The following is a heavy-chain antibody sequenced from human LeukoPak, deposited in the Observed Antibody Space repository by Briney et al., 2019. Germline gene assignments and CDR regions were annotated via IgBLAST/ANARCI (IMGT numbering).Heavy chain of an antibody. CDR1: GITVSNAW. CDR2: IKSKTEGGTI. CDR3: TTLYNPDY. Sequence: PGGSLRLSCAASGITVSNAWMSWVRQAPGKGLEWVGRIKSKTEGGTIDYAAPVKGRFTISRDDSKNTLYLQMNSLKTEDTAVYYCTTLYNPDYWGQGTLVIVSS. J-gene: IGHJ4*02. V-gene: IGHV3-15*01. D-gene: IGHD1-1*01.